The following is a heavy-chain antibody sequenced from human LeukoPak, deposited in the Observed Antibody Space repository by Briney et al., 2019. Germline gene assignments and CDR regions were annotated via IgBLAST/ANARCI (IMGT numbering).Heavy chain of an antibody. CDR2: INPNSGGT. Sequence: ASVKVSCKSSGYTFTGYYMHWVRQAPGQGLEWMGWINPNSGGTNYAQKFQGRVTMTRDTSISTAYMELSRLRSGDTAVYYCARGSNALTSPLYFDYWGQGTLVTVSS. J-gene: IGHJ4*02. D-gene: IGHD4/OR15-4a*01. V-gene: IGHV1-2*02. CDR1: GYTFTGYY. CDR3: ARGSNALTSPLYFDY.